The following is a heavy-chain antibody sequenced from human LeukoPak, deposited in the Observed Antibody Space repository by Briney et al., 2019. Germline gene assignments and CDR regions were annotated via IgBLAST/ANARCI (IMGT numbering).Heavy chain of an antibody. V-gene: IGHV1-69*02. J-gene: IGHJ4*02. CDR1: GGTFSSYI. CDR2: IIPILGIA. D-gene: IGHD3-22*01. CDR3: ASYPPPYYSSGYLIDY. Sequence: GASVKVSCQASGGTFSSYIISWVRQAPGQGLAWMGRIIPILGIANYAQKFQGRVMITADNSASTAYMELSSLRSEDTAVYYCASYPPPYYSSGYLIDYWGQGTLVTVSS.